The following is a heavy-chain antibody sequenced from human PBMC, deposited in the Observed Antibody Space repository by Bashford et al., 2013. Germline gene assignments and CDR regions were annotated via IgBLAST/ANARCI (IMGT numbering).Heavy chain of an antibody. J-gene: IGHJ4*02. D-gene: IGHD6-19*01. CDR1: GFTFSSYG. CDR3: AKGWGSGWYYFDY. CDR2: ISYDGSNK. Sequence: GSLRLSCAASGFTFSSYGMHWVRQAPGKGLEWVAVISYDGSNKYYADSVKGRFTISRDNSKNTLYLQMNSLRAEDTAVYYCAKGWGSGWYYFDYWGQGTLVTVSS. V-gene: IGHV3-30*18.